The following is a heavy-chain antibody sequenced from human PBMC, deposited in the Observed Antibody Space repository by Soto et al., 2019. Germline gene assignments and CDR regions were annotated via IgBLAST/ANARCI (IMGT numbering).Heavy chain of an antibody. CDR1: GFTFSSYN. V-gene: IGHV3-48*01. Sequence: EVQLVESGGGLVQPGGSLRLSCAASGFTFSSYNMNWVRQAPGKGMEWISDISLSSSTIFYADSVKGRFTISRDNAKKSLYLQMNILRAADTDVYYCARDSRNYYYYMDVWGKGTTVTFAS. CDR3: ARDSRNYYYYMDV. CDR2: ISLSSSTI. J-gene: IGHJ6*03.